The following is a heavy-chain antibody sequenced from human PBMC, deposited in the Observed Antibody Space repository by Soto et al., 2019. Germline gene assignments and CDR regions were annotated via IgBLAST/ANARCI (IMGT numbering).Heavy chain of an antibody. CDR3: ARSDYYDSSGLPFDY. V-gene: IGHV1-18*01. Sequence: QVQLVQSGAEVKKPGASVKVSCKASGYTFTSYGISWVRQAPGQGLEWMGWISAYNGNTNYAQKLQGRVTMTTDTSXXTAYMELRSLRSDDTAVYYCARSDYYDSSGLPFDYWGQGTLVTVSS. CDR2: ISAYNGNT. J-gene: IGHJ4*02. CDR1: GYTFTSYG. D-gene: IGHD3-22*01.